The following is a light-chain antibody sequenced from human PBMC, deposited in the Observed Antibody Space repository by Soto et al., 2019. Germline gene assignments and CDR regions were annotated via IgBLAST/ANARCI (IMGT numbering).Light chain of an antibody. Sequence: DIQMAQSPSSVTASVGDRVTITCRASQGISSSLAWYQQRPGKAPKLLIYAASNLQNEVPSRFSGSGSGTDFTLTISSLQHEDFATYYCQQAKNFPWTFGQGTKVDIK. CDR1: QGISSS. CDR2: AAS. V-gene: IGKV1-12*01. CDR3: QQAKNFPWT. J-gene: IGKJ1*01.